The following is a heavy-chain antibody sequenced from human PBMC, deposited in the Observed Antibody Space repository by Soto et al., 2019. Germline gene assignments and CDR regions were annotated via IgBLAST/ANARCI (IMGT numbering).Heavy chain of an antibody. J-gene: IGHJ4*02. Sequence: EVQLVESGGGLVQPGGSLRLSCAASGFTFSSYWMSWVRQAPGKGLEWVANIKEDGSERYYVDSVKGRFTISRDNTKNSLCLQMDSLRVEDTAVYYCARATGADKEDYWGQGTLVTVSS. CDR3: ARATGADKEDY. V-gene: IGHV3-7*04. CDR1: GFTFSSYW. CDR2: IKEDGSER. D-gene: IGHD3-10*01.